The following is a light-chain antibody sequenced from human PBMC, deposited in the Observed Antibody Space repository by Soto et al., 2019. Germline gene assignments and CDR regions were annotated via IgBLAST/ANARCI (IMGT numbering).Light chain of an antibody. CDR1: SSDVGNYNL. J-gene: IGLJ1*01. Sequence: QPVLTQPASVSGSPGQSITISCTGTSSDVGNYNLVSWYQQHPGKAPKLMIYEGNKRPSGVSSRFSGSKSGDTASLTISGLRAEDEADYHCSSYARSSTYVFGAGTRLTVL. CDR3: SSYARSSTYV. CDR2: EGN. V-gene: IGLV2-23*01.